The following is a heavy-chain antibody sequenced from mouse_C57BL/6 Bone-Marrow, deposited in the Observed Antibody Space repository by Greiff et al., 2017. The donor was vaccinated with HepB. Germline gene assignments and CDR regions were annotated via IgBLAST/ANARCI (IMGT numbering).Heavy chain of an antibody. Sequence: DVHLVESGGGLVQPGGSMKLSCAASGFTFSDAWMDWVRQSPEKGLEWVAEIRNKANNHATYYAESVKGRFTISRDDSKSSVYLQMNSLRAEDTGIYYCTVWDLYYYAMDYWGQGTSVTVSS. V-gene: IGHV6-6*01. CDR1: GFTFSDAW. J-gene: IGHJ4*01. CDR3: TVWDLYYYAMDY. CDR2: IRNKANNHAT. D-gene: IGHD4-1*01.